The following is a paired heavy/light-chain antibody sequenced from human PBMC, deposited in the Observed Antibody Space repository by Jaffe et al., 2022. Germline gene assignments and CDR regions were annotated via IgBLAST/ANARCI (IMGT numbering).Light chain of an antibody. Sequence: QAVVTQEPSLTVSPGGTVTLTCGSSTGAVTSGHYPYWFQQKPGQVPRALIYDTSNKHSWTPARFSGSLLGGKAALTLSGAQPEDEAAYYCLLLYSNTRVFGGGTKLTVL. CDR2: DTS. CDR1: TGAVTSGHY. V-gene: IGLV7-46*01. CDR3: LLLYSNTRV. J-gene: IGLJ3*02.
Heavy chain of an antibody. D-gene: IGHD3-16*01. Sequence: EVQLVESGGGLVQPGGSLRLSCAASGFTVSNTYMNWVRQAPRKGLEWVSAIHSDGTTYYADSVKGRFTVSRDNSKNTLYLQMNSLRAEDTAVYYCARLNFGDDYWGQGTLVTVSS. CDR1: GFTVSNTY. J-gene: IGHJ4*02. V-gene: IGHV3-66*02. CDR3: ARLNFGDDY. CDR2: IHSDGTT.